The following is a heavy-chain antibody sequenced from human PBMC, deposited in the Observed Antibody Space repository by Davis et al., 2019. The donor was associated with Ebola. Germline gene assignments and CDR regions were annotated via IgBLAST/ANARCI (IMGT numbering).Heavy chain of an antibody. V-gene: IGHV1-2*06. CDR2: INPNTGGT. J-gene: IGHJ4*02. CDR3: AREGCANGVCHDFDY. D-gene: IGHD2-8*01. CDR1: GYPFSGYY. Sequence: ASVKVSCKTSGYPFSGYYIHWVRQAPGQGLEWMGRINPNTGGTGYAQQFQGRVTMTRDTSIGTAYMELNSLRSDDTAVFYCAREGCANGVCHDFDYWGQGTLVPVSS.